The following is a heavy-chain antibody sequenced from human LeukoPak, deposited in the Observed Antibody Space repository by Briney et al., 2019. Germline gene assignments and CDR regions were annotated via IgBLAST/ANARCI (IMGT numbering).Heavy chain of an antibody. D-gene: IGHD6-6*01. CDR1: GFTFSSYS. J-gene: IGHJ6*03. V-gene: IGHV3-48*01. Sequence: GGSLRLSCAASGFTFSSYSMNWVRQAPGKGLEWVSYISSSSSTIYYADSVKGRFTISRDNAKNSLYLQMNSLRAEDTAVYYCARDRPPFIWSSSSGYMDVWGKGTTVTVSS. CDR2: ISSSSSTI. CDR3: ARDRPPFIWSSSSGYMDV.